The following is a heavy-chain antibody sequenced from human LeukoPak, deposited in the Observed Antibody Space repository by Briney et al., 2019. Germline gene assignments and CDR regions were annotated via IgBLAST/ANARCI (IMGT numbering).Heavy chain of an antibody. Sequence: GEALKISCKGSGYIFSNYWIGWVRQMPGKGLEWMGIIYPPDSDTKYSPSFQGQVTISADKSINTAYLQWSSLKASDTAMYYCARRSCGSTSCYSAFDIWGQGTMVTVSS. CDR1: GYIFSNYW. CDR2: IYPPDSDT. D-gene: IGHD2-2*02. J-gene: IGHJ3*02. V-gene: IGHV5-51*01. CDR3: ARRSCGSTSCYSAFDI.